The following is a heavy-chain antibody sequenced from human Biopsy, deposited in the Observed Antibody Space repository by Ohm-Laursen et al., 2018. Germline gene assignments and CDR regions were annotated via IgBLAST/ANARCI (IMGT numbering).Heavy chain of an antibody. J-gene: IGHJ5*02. Sequence: SVKVSCKASGAIFSNYAITWVRQAPGQGLEWMGGIITLFGAPNYAQKFQGRLTITADESKSTTYMELSSLGSEDTAVYYCAMLAQIYGDSPFDPWGQGTLVTVSS. V-gene: IGHV1-69*13. D-gene: IGHD4-17*01. CDR1: GAIFSNYA. CDR2: IITLFGAP. CDR3: AMLAQIYGDSPFDP.